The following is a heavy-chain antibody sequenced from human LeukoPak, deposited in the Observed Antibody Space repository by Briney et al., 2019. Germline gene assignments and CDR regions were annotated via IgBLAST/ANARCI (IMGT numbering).Heavy chain of an antibody. CDR3: ARERRNIAARDDY. Sequence: GGSLRLSCAASGFTFSSYSMNWVRQAPGKGLEWVSSISSSSSYIYYADSVKGRFTISRDNAKNSLYLQMNSLRAEDTAVYYCARERRNIAARDDYWGQGTLVTVSS. V-gene: IGHV3-21*01. J-gene: IGHJ4*02. D-gene: IGHD6-6*01. CDR1: GFTFSSYS. CDR2: ISSSSSYI.